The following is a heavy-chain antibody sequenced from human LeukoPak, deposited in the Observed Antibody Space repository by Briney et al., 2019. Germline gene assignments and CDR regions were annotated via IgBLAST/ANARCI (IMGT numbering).Heavy chain of an antibody. CDR1: GFTFGSYS. J-gene: IGHJ6*02. V-gene: IGHV3-48*01. CDR2: ISSSSTI. Sequence: GGSLRLSCAASGFTFGSYSMNWVRQAPGKGLEWVSYISSSSTIYYADSVKGRFTISRDNAKNSLYLQMNSLRAEDTAVYYCARDEITMVRGVPYYYYGMDVWGQGTTVTVSS. D-gene: IGHD3-10*01. CDR3: ARDEITMVRGVPYYYYGMDV.